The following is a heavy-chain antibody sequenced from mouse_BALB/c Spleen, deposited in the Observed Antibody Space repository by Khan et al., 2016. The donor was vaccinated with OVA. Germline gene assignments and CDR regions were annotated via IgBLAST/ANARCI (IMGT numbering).Heavy chain of an antibody. V-gene: IGHV3-2*02. J-gene: IGHJ3*01. CDR2: INYSGNT. Sequence: EVQLQESGPGLVKPSQSLSLTCTVTGYSITSEYAWNWLRQFPGNKLEWMGYINYSGNTRFNPSLKSRTSITRDTSKNQFFLQLNSVTPEDPATYSCSRKLYYYYYPFPYCVQGPLFTVS. CDR1: GYSITSEYA. CDR3: SRKLYYYYYPFPY. D-gene: IGHD2-4*01.